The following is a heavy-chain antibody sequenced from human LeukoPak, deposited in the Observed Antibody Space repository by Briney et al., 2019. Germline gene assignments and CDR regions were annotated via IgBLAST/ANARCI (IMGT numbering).Heavy chain of an antibody. D-gene: IGHD3-3*01. J-gene: IGHJ5*02. CDR3: ARDDYDFWSGYSFPNWFDP. CDR1: GFTFSSYS. CDR2: ISSSSSYI. Sequence: GGSLRLSCAASGFTFSSYSMNWVRQAPGKGLEWVSSISSSSSYIYYADSVKGRFTISRDNAKNSLYLQMNSLRAEDTAVYYCARDDYDFWSGYSFPNWFDPWGQGTLVTVSS. V-gene: IGHV3-21*01.